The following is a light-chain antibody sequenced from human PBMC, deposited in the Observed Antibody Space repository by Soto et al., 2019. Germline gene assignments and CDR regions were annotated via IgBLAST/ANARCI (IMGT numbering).Light chain of an antibody. CDR2: DVS. V-gene: IGLV2-14*01. CDR1: SSDVGGYNY. J-gene: IGLJ3*02. CDR3: SSYTSSSFWV. Sequence: QSALTQPASVSGSPGQSITISCTGTSSDVGGYNYVSWYQQHPGKAPKLMIYDVSNRPSGVSNRFSGSKSGNTASLTISGLQAEDEADYYCSSYTSSSFWVFGGGTKPPS.